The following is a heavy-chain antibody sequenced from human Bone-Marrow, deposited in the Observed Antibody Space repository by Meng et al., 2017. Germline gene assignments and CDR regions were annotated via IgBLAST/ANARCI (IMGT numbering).Heavy chain of an antibody. CDR2: ISGYNGNT. D-gene: IGHD5-24*01. J-gene: IGHJ4*02. Sequence: ASVTVSCMASGYTFTSYGISWVRQAPGQGLEWMGWISGYNGNTNYAQNLQGRVTMTTDTSTSTAYMELRRLRSNDTAVYYCARDYRDGYNYRDYWGQGTLVTVSS. CDR3: ARDYRDGYNYRDY. V-gene: IGHV1-18*01. CDR1: GYTFTSYG.